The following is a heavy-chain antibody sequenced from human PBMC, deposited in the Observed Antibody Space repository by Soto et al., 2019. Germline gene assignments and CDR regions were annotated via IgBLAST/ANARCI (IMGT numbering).Heavy chain of an antibody. CDR1: GGTFSSYA. CDR3: ASHYYDSSGYYYGPLDY. Sequence: QVQLVQSGAEVKKPGSSVQVSCKASGGTFSSYAISWVRQAPGQGLEWMGGIIPLFGTANYAQKFQGRVTITADESTSTAYMELSSLRSEDTAVYYCASHYYDSSGYYYGPLDYWGQGTLVTGSS. D-gene: IGHD3-22*01. V-gene: IGHV1-69*01. J-gene: IGHJ4*02. CDR2: IIPLFGTA.